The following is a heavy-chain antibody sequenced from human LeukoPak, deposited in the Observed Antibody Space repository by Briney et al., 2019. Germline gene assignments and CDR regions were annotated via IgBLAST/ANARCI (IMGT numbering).Heavy chain of an antibody. CDR3: TRGLGTVNDAFDI. Sequence: PGGSLRLSCAASGFTFRLYAMNWVRQAPGKGLEWVSAISGSAGGSFYADSVKGRFTISRDNSNNTLHLQMDSLTAEDTAVYYCTRGLGTVNDAFDIWGQGTMVTVSS. J-gene: IGHJ3*02. D-gene: IGHD4-17*01. V-gene: IGHV3-23*01. CDR1: GFTFRLYA. CDR2: ISGSAGGS.